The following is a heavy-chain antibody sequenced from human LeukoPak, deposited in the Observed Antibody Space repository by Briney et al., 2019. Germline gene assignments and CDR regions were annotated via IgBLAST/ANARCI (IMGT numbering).Heavy chain of an antibody. D-gene: IGHD5-24*01. CDR2: IKEDGSAR. J-gene: IGHJ4*02. V-gene: IGHV3-7*03. CDR3: ARDPRDDHNSLDY. Sequence: LTGGSLRLSCAASGFSFSNYWMSWVRQSPEKGLEWVANIKEDGSARYYVDSVKGRFTISRDNPKNSLYLQMGSLRADDTAMYYRARDPRDDHNSLDYWGQGTQVTVSS. CDR1: GFSFSNYW.